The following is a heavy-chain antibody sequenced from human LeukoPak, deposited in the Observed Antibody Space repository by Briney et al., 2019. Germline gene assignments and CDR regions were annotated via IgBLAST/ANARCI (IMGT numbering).Heavy chain of an antibody. J-gene: IGHJ6*02. D-gene: IGHD5-12*01. CDR1: GGSISSGGYY. CDR3: ARAPIVATIMSYYYYGMDV. CDR2: IYYSGST. Sequence: SQTLSLTCTVSGGSISSGGYYWSWVRQHPGKGLEWIVYIYYSGSTYYNPSLKSRVTISVDTSKNQFSLKLSSVTAADTAVYYCARAPIVATIMSYYYYGMDVWGQGTTVTVSS. V-gene: IGHV4-31*03.